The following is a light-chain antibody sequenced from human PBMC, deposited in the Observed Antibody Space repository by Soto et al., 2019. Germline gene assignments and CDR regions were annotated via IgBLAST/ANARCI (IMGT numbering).Light chain of an antibody. CDR1: QSVSSN. CDR3: QQYNNWPPELT. CDR2: GAS. J-gene: IGKJ4*01. Sequence: EKVMTKSPATLSVSPGERATLSCRASQSVSSNLAWYQQKPGQAPRHLIYGASTRATGIPARFSGSGSGTEFTLTISSLQSEDFAVYYCQQYNNWPPELTFGGGAKVDIK. V-gene: IGKV3-15*01.